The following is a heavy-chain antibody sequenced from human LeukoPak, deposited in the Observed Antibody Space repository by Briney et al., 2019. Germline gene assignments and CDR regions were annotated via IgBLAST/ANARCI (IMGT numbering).Heavy chain of an antibody. Sequence: SQTLSLTCAVSGGPISSGGYSWSWIRQPPGKGLEWIGYIYHSGSTYYNPSLKSRVTISVDRSKNQFSLKLSSVTAADTAVYYCARETELSYYYDSSGPTRYFDYWGQGTLVAVSS. CDR3: ARETELSYYYDSSGPTRYFDY. CDR2: IYHSGST. V-gene: IGHV4-30-2*01. CDR1: GGPISSGGYS. D-gene: IGHD3-22*01. J-gene: IGHJ4*02.